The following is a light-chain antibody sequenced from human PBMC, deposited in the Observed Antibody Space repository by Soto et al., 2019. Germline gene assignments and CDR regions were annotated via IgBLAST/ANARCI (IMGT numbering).Light chain of an antibody. CDR3: QQYFNWPLTWT. CDR2: GAS. CDR1: QSVSSN. J-gene: IGKJ1*01. Sequence: EIVMTQSPATLSVSPGERATLSCRASQSVSSNLAWYQQKPGQAPRLLIYGASSRATGIPARFTGSGSGIEFSLTISSLLSEDSAFYYCQQYFNWPLTWTFGPGTKVQIK. V-gene: IGKV3-15*01.